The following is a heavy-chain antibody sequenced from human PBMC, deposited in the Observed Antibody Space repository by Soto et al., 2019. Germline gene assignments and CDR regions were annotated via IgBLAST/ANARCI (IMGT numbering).Heavy chain of an antibody. CDR1: GGSISSYY. CDR2: IYYSGST. CDR3: ARAYGDYVFDY. D-gene: IGHD4-17*01. Sequence: PSETLSLTCTVSGGSISSYYWSWIRQPPGKGLEWIGYIYYSGSTNYNPSLKSRVTISVDTFKNQFSLKLSSVTAADTAVYYCARAYGDYVFDYWGQGTLVTVS. V-gene: IGHV4-59*01. J-gene: IGHJ4*02.